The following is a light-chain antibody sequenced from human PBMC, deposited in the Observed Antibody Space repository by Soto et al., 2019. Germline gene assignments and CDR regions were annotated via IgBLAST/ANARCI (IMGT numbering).Light chain of an antibody. J-gene: IGKJ5*01. V-gene: IGKV3-11*01. CDR3: QQRSNWPIT. CDR2: GSS. CDR1: QSVGSN. Sequence: EILLSQSPATLPVSPGERATLSCRASQSVGSNLAWFQQKPGQAPRLLIYGSSTRATGVPARFSGSGSGTDFTLTISSLEPEDFAVYYCQQRSNWPITFGQATRLE.